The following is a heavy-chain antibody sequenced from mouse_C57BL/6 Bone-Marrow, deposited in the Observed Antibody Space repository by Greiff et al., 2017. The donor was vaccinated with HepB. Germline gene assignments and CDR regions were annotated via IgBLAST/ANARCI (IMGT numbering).Heavy chain of an antibody. CDR2: FHPYNDDT. V-gene: IGHV1-47*01. J-gene: IGHJ3*01. CDR1: GYTFTTYP. Sequence: VHLVESGAELVKPGASVKMSCKASGYTFTTYPIEWMKQNHGKSLEWIGNFHPYNDDTKYNEKFKGKATLTVEKSSSTVYLELSRLTSDDSAVYYCARRYGSSYAWFAYWGQGTLVTVSA. D-gene: IGHD1-1*01. CDR3: ARRYGSSYAWFAY.